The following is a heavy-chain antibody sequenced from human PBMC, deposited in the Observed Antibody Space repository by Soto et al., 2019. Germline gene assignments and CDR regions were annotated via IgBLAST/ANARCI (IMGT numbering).Heavy chain of an antibody. V-gene: IGHV3-73*01. CDR2: IRSTANNYAT. Sequence: PGGSLRLSCAASGFTFSGSAMHWVRQASGKGLEWVGRIRSTANNYATSYAASVKGRFTISRDDSKNTVYLQMNSLKTEDTAVYYCTRFRHSSGYYLDYWGQGTLVTVS. D-gene: IGHD3-22*01. CDR1: GFTFSGSA. CDR3: TRFRHSSGYYLDY. J-gene: IGHJ4*02.